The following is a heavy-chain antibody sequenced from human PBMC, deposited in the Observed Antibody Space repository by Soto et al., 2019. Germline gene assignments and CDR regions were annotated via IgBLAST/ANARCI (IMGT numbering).Heavy chain of an antibody. CDR3: AKYCGDSCYSQLYT. V-gene: IGHV3-23*01. J-gene: IGHJ4*01. Sequence: PGGSRRLSCSASGFTFGSYAISSVRHAPGKGLAWVSSISGSGGGTYYAKSVKGRFTLSRDKSKNTLYLQMNSLRAEDTAVYYCAKYCGDSCYSQLYTWAQQTLLTVSS. D-gene: IGHD2-15*01. CDR1: GFTFGSYA. CDR2: ISGSGGGT.